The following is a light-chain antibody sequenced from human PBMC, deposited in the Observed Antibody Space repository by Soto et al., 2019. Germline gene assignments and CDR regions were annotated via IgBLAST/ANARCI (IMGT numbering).Light chain of an antibody. J-gene: IGKJ1*01. Sequence: DIQMTQSPSSLSASVGDRVTITCRASQSISSYLNWYQQKPGKAPKLLIYAASSLQSGVPSRFSDSGSGTDFTLTISSLQPEDFAPYYCQQSYSTPPTFGQGTKVEIK. CDR2: AAS. CDR3: QQSYSTPPT. V-gene: IGKV1-39*01. CDR1: QSISSY.